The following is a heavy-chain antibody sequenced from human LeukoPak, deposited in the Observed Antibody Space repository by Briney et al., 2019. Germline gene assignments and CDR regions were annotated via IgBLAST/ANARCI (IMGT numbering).Heavy chain of an antibody. Sequence: GGSLRLSCAASGFTFSSYAMSWVRQAPGKGLEWVSAISGSGGSTYYADSVKGRFTISRDNSKNTLYLQMNSLRADDTAVYYCAKGRCSSTSCYAGGYFDYWGQGTLVTVSS. CDR1: GFTFSSYA. D-gene: IGHD2-2*01. CDR3: AKGRCSSTSCYAGGYFDY. V-gene: IGHV3-23*01. J-gene: IGHJ4*02. CDR2: ISGSGGST.